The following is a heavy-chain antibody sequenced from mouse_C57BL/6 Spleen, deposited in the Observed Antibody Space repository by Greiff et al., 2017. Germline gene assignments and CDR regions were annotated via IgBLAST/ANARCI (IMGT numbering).Heavy chain of an antibody. J-gene: IGHJ2*01. D-gene: IGHD1-1*01. CDR2: INYDGSST. CDR3: ARVGYYYGSSYYFDY. Sequence: EVQVVESEGGLVQPGSSMKLSCTASGFTFSDYYMAWVRQVPEKGLEWVANINYDGSSTYYLDSLKSRFIISRDNAKNILYLQMSSLKSEDTATYYCARVGYYYGSSYYFDYWGQGTTLTVSS. CDR1: GFTFSDYY. V-gene: IGHV5-16*01.